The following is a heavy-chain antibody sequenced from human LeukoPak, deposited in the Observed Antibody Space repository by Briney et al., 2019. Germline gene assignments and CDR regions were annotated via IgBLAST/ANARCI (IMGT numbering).Heavy chain of an antibody. V-gene: IGHV4-59*08. Sequence: SETLSLTCTVSGGSISSYYWSWIRQPPGKGLEWIGYSYYSGSTTPHPSLKSRVTISVDTSKNQFSLRLRSVTAADTAVYYCARHGGSGFFDYWGQGTLVTVSS. J-gene: IGHJ4*02. D-gene: IGHD3-3*01. CDR2: SYYSGST. CDR1: GGSISSYY. CDR3: ARHGGSGFFDY.